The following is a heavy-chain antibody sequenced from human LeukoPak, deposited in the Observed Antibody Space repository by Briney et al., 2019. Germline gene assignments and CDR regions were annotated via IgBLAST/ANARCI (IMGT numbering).Heavy chain of an antibody. J-gene: IGHJ4*02. V-gene: IGHV3-66*01. CDR3: ARSIAAAGKRATSHYTDY. Sequence: GGSLRLSCAASGFTVSSNYMSWVRQAPGKGLEWVSVIYSGGSTYYADSVKGRFTISRDNSKNTLYLQMNSLIAEDTAVYYCARSIAAAGKRATSHYTDYWGQGTLVTVSS. CDR2: IYSGGST. CDR1: GFTVSSNY. D-gene: IGHD6-13*01.